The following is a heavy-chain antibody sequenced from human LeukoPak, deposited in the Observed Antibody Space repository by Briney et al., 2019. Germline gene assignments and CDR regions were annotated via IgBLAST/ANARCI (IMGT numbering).Heavy chain of an antibody. CDR3: ARVSTIFGVVINYFDY. CDR1: GYTFTSYG. CDR2: ISAYNGNT. D-gene: IGHD3-3*01. Sequence: ASVKVSCKASGYTFTSYGISWVRQAPGQGLEWMGWISAYNGNTNYAQKLQGRVTMTTDTSTSTAYMELRSLRSDDTAVYYCARVSTIFGVVINYFDYWGQGTLVTVSS. J-gene: IGHJ4*02. V-gene: IGHV1-18*01.